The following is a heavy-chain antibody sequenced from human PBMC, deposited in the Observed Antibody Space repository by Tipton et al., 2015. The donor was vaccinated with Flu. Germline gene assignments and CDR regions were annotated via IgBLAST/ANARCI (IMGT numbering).Heavy chain of an antibody. J-gene: IGHJ4*02. CDR2: VSRTGST. Sequence: LRLSCAVSGDSISSDYYWGWIRQFPGKGLEWIGTVSRTGSTIYNPSLKSRVTISIDTSKNQFSLRLRSVTAADTAVYYCARDPSLGMPDYFDYWGQGTLVTASS. CDR3: ARDPSLGMPDYFDY. V-gene: IGHV4-38-2*02. CDR1: GDSISSDYY. D-gene: IGHD2-2*01.